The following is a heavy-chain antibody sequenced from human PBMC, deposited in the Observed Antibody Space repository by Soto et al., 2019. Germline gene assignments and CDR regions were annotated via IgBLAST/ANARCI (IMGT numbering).Heavy chain of an antibody. CDR2: VDGSGGDT. V-gene: IGHV3-23*01. CDR3: AKEIFAAAYAATSASDL. Sequence: PGGSLRLSCVASGFTFSSHAMGWLRQAPGTGPEWVAFVDGSGGDTSYADSVKGRFTISRDNSDNSLFLHMNTLRAEDTGRYFCAKEIFAAAYAATSASDLWGQGTLVTVSS. CDR1: GFTFSSHA. D-gene: IGHD2-8*01. J-gene: IGHJ4*02.